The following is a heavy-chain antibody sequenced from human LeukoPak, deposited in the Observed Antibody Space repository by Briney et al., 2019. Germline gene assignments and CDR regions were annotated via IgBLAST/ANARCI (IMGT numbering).Heavy chain of an antibody. V-gene: IGHV4-4*09. J-gene: IGHJ3*02. Sequence: SETLSLTCTASGSISSYYWSWIRQPPGKGLEWIGYIYTSGSTNYNPSLKSRVTISVDTSKNQFSLDLSSVTAADTAVYYCARQKCTSTSCLTKNAFDIWGQGTMVTVSS. CDR1: GSISSYY. CDR2: IYTSGST. CDR3: ARQKCTSTSCLTKNAFDI. D-gene: IGHD2-2*01.